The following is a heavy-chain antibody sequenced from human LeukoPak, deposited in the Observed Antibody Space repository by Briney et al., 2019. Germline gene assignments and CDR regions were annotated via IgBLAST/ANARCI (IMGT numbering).Heavy chain of an antibody. D-gene: IGHD6-13*01. V-gene: IGHV4-39*07. J-gene: IGHJ6*03. Sequence: SETLSLTCTVSGSSISSSSYYWGWIRQPPGTGLEWIGSIYYSGSTYYNPSLKSRVTISVDTSKNQFSLKLSSVTAADTAVYYCARVSPLRESSSWYVRLGRLNYYYMDVWGKGTTVTVSS. CDR3: ARVSPLRESSSWYVRLGRLNYYYMDV. CDR2: IYYSGST. CDR1: GSSISSSSYY.